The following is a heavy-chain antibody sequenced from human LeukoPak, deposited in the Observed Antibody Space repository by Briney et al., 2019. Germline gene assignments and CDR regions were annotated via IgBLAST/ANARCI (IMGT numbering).Heavy chain of an antibody. V-gene: IGHV3-48*02. CDR1: AFTFSYYW. CDR3: SRRFDC. Sequence: PGGSLRLSCAASAFTFSYYWMNWVRQAPGKGLEWVSYIDGSGDTIYYADSVKGRFTISRDNAKNSLDLQMNSLRDEDTAVYYCSRRFDCWGQGTLVTVSS. CDR2: IDGSGDTI. J-gene: IGHJ4*02.